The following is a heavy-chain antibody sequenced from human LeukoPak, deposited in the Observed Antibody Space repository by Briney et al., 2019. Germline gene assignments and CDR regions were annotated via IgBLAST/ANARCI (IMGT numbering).Heavy chain of an antibody. CDR2: ISAYNGNT. CDR3: ARVFGPSIDY. V-gene: IGHV1-18*01. J-gene: IGHJ4*02. CDR1: GYTFTSYG. Sequence: GASVKVSCKASGYTFTSYGISWVRQAPGQGLEWMGWISAYNGNTNSAQKLQGRVTMTTDTSISTAYMELSSLRSEDTAVYYCARVFGPSIDYWGQGTLVTVSS. D-gene: IGHD3-16*01.